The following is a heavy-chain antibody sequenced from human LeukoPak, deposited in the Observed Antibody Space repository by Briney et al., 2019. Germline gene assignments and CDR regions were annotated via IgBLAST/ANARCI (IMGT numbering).Heavy chain of an antibody. D-gene: IGHD6-13*01. CDR2: IKQDGSEK. V-gene: IGHV3-7*03. CDR3: AREIAAAAVYDY. Sequence: GGSLRLSCAASGFTFSSFGMNWVRQAPGKGLEWVANIKQDGSEKYYVDSVKGRFTISRDNAKNSLYLQMNSLRAEDTAVYYCAREIAAAAVYDYWGQGTLVTVSS. CDR1: GFTFSSFG. J-gene: IGHJ4*02.